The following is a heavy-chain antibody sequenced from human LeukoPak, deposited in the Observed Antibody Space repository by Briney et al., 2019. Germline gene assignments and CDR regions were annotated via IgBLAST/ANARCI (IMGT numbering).Heavy chain of an antibody. V-gene: IGHV1-2*02. CDR3: ARVPRLGPYYFDY. CDR2: INPNSGGT. CDR1: GYTFTGYY. Sequence: GASVKVSCKASGYTFTGYYMHLVRQAPRQGLEWMGWINPNSGGTNYAQKFQGRVTMTRDTSISTAYMELSRLRSDDTAVYYCARVPRLGPYYFDYWGQGTLVTVSS. D-gene: IGHD6-19*01. J-gene: IGHJ4*02.